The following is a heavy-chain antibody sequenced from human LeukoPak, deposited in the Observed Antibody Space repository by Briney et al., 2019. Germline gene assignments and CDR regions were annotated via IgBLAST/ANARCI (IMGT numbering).Heavy chain of an antibody. V-gene: IGHV3-23*01. CDR1: GFTFSNAW. CDR2: ISGSGGST. J-gene: IGHJ4*02. CDR3: AKYREWLRFYYFDY. Sequence: GGSLRLSWAASGFTFSNAWMSWVRQAPGKGLEWVSAISGSGGSTYYADSVKGRFTISRDNSKNTLYLQMNSLRAEDTAVYYCAKYREWLRFYYFDYWGQGTLVTVSS. D-gene: IGHD5-12*01.